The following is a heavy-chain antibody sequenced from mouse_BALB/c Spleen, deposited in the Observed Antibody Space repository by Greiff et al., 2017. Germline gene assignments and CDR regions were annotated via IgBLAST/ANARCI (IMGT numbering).Heavy chain of an antibody. J-gene: IGHJ4*01. D-gene: IGHD3-1*01. V-gene: IGHV1-7*01. CDR3: ARGQLGLSPAMDY. CDR1: GYTFTSYW. CDR2: INPSTGYT. Sequence: QVQLQQSGAELAKPGASVKMSCKASGYTFTSYWMHWVKQRPGQGLEWIGYINPSTGYTEYNQKFKDKATLTADKSSSTAYMQLSSLTSEDSAVYYGARGQLGLSPAMDYWGQGTSVTVSS.